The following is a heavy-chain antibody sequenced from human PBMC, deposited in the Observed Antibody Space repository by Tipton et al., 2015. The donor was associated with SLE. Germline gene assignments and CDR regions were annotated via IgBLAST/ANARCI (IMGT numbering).Heavy chain of an antibody. D-gene: IGHD3/OR15-3a*01. J-gene: IGHJ2*01. CDR2: ISDSGST. V-gene: IGHV4-59*01. Sequence: TLSLTCTVSDGSISSFYWSWIRQPPGKGLEWIGYISDSGSTNYNPSLRSRVAISVDTSKNQFSLRLDSMTSADTAVYYCARGGTDYDVWLGCPCCDLWGRGTLVTVSS. CDR1: DGSISSFY. CDR3: ARGGTDYDVWLGCPCCDL.